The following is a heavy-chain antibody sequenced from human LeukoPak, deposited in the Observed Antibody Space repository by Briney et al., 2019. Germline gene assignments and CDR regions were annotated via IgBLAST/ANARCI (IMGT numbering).Heavy chain of an antibody. CDR3: AKVQQQLVRDAFDI. Sequence: GRSLRLSCAASGFTFDDYAMHWVRQAPGKGLEWVSGISWNSGSIGYADSVKGRFTISRDNSKNTLYLQMNSLRAEDTAVYYCAKVQQQLVRDAFDIWGQGTMVTVSS. V-gene: IGHV3-9*01. CDR2: ISWNSGSI. CDR1: GFTFDDYA. D-gene: IGHD6-13*01. J-gene: IGHJ3*02.